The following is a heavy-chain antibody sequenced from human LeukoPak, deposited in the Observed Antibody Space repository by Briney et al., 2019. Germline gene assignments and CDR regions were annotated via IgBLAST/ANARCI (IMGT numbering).Heavy chain of an antibody. V-gene: IGHV3-49*03. J-gene: IGHJ2*01. CDR3: TRDSNYYDSSGYYSFWYFDL. D-gene: IGHD3-22*01. CDR2: IRSKAYGGTT. Sequence: GGSLRLSCTASGFTFGDYAMSWFRQAPGKGLEWVGFIRSKAYGGTTEYAASVKGRFTISRDDSKSIAYLQMNSLKTEDTAVYYCTRDSNYYDSSGYYSFWYFDLWGRGTLVTVSS. CDR1: GFTFGDYA.